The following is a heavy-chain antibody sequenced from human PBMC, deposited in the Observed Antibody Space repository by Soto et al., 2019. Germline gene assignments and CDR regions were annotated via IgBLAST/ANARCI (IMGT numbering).Heavy chain of an antibody. CDR2: LNTEDGNT. Sequence: ASVKVSCKVSGYTLTELSMHWVRQAPGKGLEWMGCLNTEDGNTIYSQKFQDRVTITRDTSASTAYMELTNLRSEDTAVYYCTRFRGGAYGMDVWGQGTTVTVSS. J-gene: IGHJ6*02. V-gene: IGHV1-24*01. D-gene: IGHD2-15*01. CDR1: GYTLTELS. CDR3: TRFRGGAYGMDV.